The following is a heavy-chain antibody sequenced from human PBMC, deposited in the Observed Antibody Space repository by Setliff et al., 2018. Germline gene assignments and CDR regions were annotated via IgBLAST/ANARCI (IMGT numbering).Heavy chain of an antibody. CDR3: AREEGYYYDSTDYYYYMDV. V-gene: IGHV1-69*13. Sequence: SVKVSCKASGGTFSTYGITWVRQATGQGLVWVGGIMPIFGTINYAQKFQGRVTITADESTSTVYMELSSLRSDDTALYYCAREEGYYYDSTDYYYYMDVWGKGTTVTVSS. CDR2: IMPIFGTI. J-gene: IGHJ6*03. CDR1: GGTFSTYG. D-gene: IGHD3-22*01.